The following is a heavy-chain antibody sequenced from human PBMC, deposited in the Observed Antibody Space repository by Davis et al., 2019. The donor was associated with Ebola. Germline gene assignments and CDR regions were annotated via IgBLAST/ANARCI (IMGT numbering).Heavy chain of an antibody. CDR3: AREGGYSGHDCDL. D-gene: IGHD5-12*01. V-gene: IGHV3-21*01. Sequence: GESLKISCAASGFTFSSNSMNWVRQAPGKGLEWVSSISSSSSYIYYADSVMGRFTISRDNAKNSLYLQMNSLRAEDTAVYYCAREGGYSGHDCDLWGQGTLVTVS. CDR1: GFTFSSNS. J-gene: IGHJ5*02. CDR2: ISSSSSYI.